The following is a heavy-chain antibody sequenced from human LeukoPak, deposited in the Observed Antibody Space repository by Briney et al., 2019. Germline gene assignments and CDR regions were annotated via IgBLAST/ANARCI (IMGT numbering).Heavy chain of an antibody. D-gene: IGHD3-10*01. CDR3: ATDQGGGYSPLGDYYYGMDV. CDR1: GYTLTELS. J-gene: IGHJ6*02. V-gene: IGHV1-24*01. CDR2: FDPEDGET. Sequence: ASVKVSCKVSGYTLTELSMHWVRQAPGKGLEWMGGFDPEDGETIYAQKFQGRVTMTEDTSTDTAYMELSSLRSEDTAVYYCATDQGGGYSPLGDYYYGMDVWGQGTTVTVSS.